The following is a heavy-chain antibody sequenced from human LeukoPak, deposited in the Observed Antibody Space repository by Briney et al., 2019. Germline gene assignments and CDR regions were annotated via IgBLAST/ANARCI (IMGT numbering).Heavy chain of an antibody. V-gene: IGHV3-74*01. Sequence: GGSLRLSCAASGFTFRSYYMHWVRQTPGKGLVWVSRISSDGSSTSYADSVKGRFTISRDNAKNTLYLQMNSLRAEDTAVYYCAREMTTVTTGFGYWGQGTLVTVSS. D-gene: IGHD4-11*01. CDR2: ISSDGSST. CDR1: GFTFRSYY. CDR3: AREMTTVTTGFGY. J-gene: IGHJ4*02.